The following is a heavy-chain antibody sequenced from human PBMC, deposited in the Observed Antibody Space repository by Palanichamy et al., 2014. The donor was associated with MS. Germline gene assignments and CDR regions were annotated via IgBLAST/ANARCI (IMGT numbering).Heavy chain of an antibody. CDR1: GFSLTTRPVS. CDR3: VHRRDYNGNFDSGYFDS. CDR2: VYWNDNK. V-gene: IGHV2-5*01. Sequence: TLKESDPTVMQSTETLTLTCSFSGFSLTTRPVSVGWVRQPPGKALEWLSVVYWNDNKYYSPSLRSRIAIAKDTSMNQVILTMTHVDPVDTATYYCVHRRDYNGNFDSGYFDSWGPGILVTVYS. J-gene: IGHJ4*02. D-gene: IGHD3-10*01.